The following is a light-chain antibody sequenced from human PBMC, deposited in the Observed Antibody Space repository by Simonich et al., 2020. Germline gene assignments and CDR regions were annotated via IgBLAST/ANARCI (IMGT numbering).Light chain of an antibody. V-gene: IGLV2-23*01. CDR1: SSDVGSSNL. J-gene: IGLJ2*01. Sequence: QSALTQPASVSGSPGQSITISCTGTSSDVGSSNLVSWYQQHPGKAPKPMIYEGSQRPSGVSNRFSGSKSGNTASLTISGLQAEDEADYYCCSYAGSTVFGGGTKLTVL. CDR3: CSYAGSTV. CDR2: EGS.